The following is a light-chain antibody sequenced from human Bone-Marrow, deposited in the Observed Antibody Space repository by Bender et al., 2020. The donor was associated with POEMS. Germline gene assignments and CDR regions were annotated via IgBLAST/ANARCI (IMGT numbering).Light chain of an antibody. V-gene: IGLV2-14*02. Sequence: QSALTQPASVSGSPGQSITISCTGTSSDIGSYNLVSWYQQHPGKAPKLMIYEVSKRPSGVSNRFSGSKSGNTASLTVSGLQAEDEADYYCSSYTGSNNHVVFGGGTKLTVL. CDR1: SSDIGSYNL. J-gene: IGLJ2*01. CDR3: SSYTGSNNHVV. CDR2: EVS.